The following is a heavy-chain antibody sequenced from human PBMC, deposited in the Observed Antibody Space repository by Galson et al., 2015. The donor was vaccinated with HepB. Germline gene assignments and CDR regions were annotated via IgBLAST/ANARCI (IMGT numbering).Heavy chain of an antibody. J-gene: IGHJ4*02. CDR3: ASLGLTTVRRGPFDY. Sequence: LRLSCAASGFTVSSNYMSWVRQAPGKGLEWVSVIYSGGSTYYADSVKGRFTISRDNSKNTLYLQMNSLRAEDTAVYYCASLGLTTVRRGPFDYWGQGTLVTVSS. CDR1: GFTVSSNY. CDR2: IYSGGST. V-gene: IGHV3-66*01. D-gene: IGHD4-17*01.